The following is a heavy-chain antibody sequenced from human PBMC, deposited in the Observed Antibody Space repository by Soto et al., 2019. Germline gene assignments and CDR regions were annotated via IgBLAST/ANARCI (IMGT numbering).Heavy chain of an antibody. Sequence: SSETLSLTCTVSCGSISSYYWSWIRQPPGKGLEWIGYIYYSGSTNYNPSLKSRVTISVDTSKNQFSLKLSSVTAADTAVYYCARGRAVAGTDYWGQGTLVTVSS. D-gene: IGHD6-19*01. CDR2: IYYSGST. CDR3: ARGRAVAGTDY. J-gene: IGHJ4*02. V-gene: IGHV4-59*01. CDR1: CGSISSYY.